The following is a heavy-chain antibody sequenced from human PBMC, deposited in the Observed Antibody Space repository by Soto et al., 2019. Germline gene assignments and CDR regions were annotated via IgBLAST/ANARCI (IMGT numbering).Heavy chain of an antibody. Sequence: ASVKVSCKASGYTFTNYYMHWVRQAPGQGLEWMGIINSGGGSTTYAQKFLGRVTLTRDTSTSTVYMDLSSLGSDDSAVYYCARGGRVVVVTAAFDNWGHGTLVTVSS. D-gene: IGHD2-21*02. CDR1: GYTFTNYY. V-gene: IGHV1-46*03. J-gene: IGHJ4*01. CDR2: INSGGGST. CDR3: ARGGRVVVVTAAFDN.